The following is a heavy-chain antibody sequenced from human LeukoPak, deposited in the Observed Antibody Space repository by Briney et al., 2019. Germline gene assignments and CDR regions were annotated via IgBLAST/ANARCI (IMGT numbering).Heavy chain of an antibody. CDR1: GFTFSSYG. V-gene: IGHV3-23*01. CDR2: ISGSGGGT. Sequence: GGTLRLSCAASGFTFSSYGMSWVRQAPGKGLEWVSAISGSGGGTYYADSVKGRFTISRDNSKNTLYLQMNSLRAEDTAVYYCAKDSNRQMTYYYDSSGYPTPNFDYWGQGTLVTVSS. CDR3: AKDSNRQMTYYYDSSGYPTPNFDY. J-gene: IGHJ4*02. D-gene: IGHD3-22*01.